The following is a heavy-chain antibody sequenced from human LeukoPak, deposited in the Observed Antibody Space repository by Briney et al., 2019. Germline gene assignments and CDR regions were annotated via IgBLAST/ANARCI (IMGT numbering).Heavy chain of an antibody. Sequence: SETLSLTCTVSGGSISSSSYYSGWIRQPPGKGLEWIGSIYYSGSTYYNPSLKSRVTISVDTSKNQFSLKLSSVTAADTAVYYCARGGYSPGPWGQGTLVTVSS. J-gene: IGHJ5*02. CDR1: GGSISSSSYY. CDR2: IYYSGST. CDR3: ARGGYSPGP. D-gene: IGHD2-15*01. V-gene: IGHV4-39*07.